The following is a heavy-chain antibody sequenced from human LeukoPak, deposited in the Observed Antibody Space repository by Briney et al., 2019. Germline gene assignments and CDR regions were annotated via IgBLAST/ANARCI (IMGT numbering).Heavy chain of an antibody. V-gene: IGHV1-2*02. Sequence: ASVKVSCKASGYTFTGYYMHWVRQAPGQGPEWMGWINPNSGGTNYAQKFQGRVTMTRDTSISTAYMELSRLRSDDTAVYYCARDLGRYWDDAFDIWGQGTMVTVSS. D-gene: IGHD1-26*01. J-gene: IGHJ3*02. CDR3: ARDLGRYWDDAFDI. CDR1: GYTFTGYY. CDR2: INPNSGGT.